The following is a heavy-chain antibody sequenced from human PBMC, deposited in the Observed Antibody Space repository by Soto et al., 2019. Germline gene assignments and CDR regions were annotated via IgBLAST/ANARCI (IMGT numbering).Heavy chain of an antibody. J-gene: IGHJ6*02. Sequence: GASVKVSCKASGSPFTSYDINWVRQATGQGLEWMGWMNPNSGNTGYAQKFQGRVTMTRNTSISTAYMELSSLRSEDTAVYYCAREQGAVPLYGMDVWGQGTTVTVSS. CDR3: AREQGAVPLYGMDV. CDR2: MNPNSGNT. CDR1: GSPFTSYD. D-gene: IGHD1-26*01. V-gene: IGHV1-8*01.